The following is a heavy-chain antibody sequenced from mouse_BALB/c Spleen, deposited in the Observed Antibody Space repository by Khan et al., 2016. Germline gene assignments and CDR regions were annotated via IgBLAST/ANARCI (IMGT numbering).Heavy chain of an antibody. V-gene: IGHV3-2*02. CDR2: ISYSGST. CDR3: ARDDEDYFDY. CDR1: GFSITSDYA. Sequence: EVQLLESGPGLVKPSQSLSLTCTVTGFSITSDYAWNWIRQFPGNKLEWIGYISYSGSTSYNPSLKSRISITRDTAKNQFFLQLNSMTTEDTATYYCARDDEDYFDYWGQGTTLTVSS. J-gene: IGHJ2*01.